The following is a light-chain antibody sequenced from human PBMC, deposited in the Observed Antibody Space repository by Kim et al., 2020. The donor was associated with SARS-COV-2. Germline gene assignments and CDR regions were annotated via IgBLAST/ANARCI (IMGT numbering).Light chain of an antibody. V-gene: IGLV4-69*01. Sequence: QLVLTQSPSSSASLGASVKLTCTLSSGHSSYAIAWHQQQPEKGPRYLMKLNSDGSHSKGDGIPDRFSGSSSGAERYLTISSLQSEGEADYYCQTWGTGSWVFGGGTQLTVL. CDR3: QTWGTGSWV. J-gene: IGLJ3*02. CDR1: SGHSSYA. CDR2: LNSDGSH.